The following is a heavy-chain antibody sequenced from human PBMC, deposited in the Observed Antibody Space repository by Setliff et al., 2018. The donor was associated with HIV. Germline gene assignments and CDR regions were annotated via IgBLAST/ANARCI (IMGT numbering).Heavy chain of an antibody. J-gene: IGHJ3*02. CDR3: VRDLMWAFDI. CDR1: GFTFSTYW. V-gene: IGHV3-7*01. CDR2: IKQDGSEE. D-gene: IGHD2-21*01. Sequence: GSLRLSCAASGFTFSTYWMIWVRQAPGKGLEWVAKIKQDGSEEYYVDSVKGRFTISRDNAKNSVYLQMNSLRVEDTAVYYCVRDLMWAFDIWGQGTMVTVSS.